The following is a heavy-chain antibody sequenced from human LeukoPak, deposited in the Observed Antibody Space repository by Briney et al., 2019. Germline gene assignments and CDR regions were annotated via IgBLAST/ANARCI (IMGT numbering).Heavy chain of an antibody. CDR3: ARDLYSSSWYGGWYFDL. Sequence: SQTLSLTCTVSGGSISSGSYYWSWIRQPAGKGLEWIGRTYTSGSTNYNPSLKSRVTISVDTSKNQFSLKLSSVTAADTAVYYCARDLYSSSWYGGWYFDLWGRGTLVTVSS. D-gene: IGHD6-13*01. CDR2: TYTSGST. CDR1: GGSISSGSYY. V-gene: IGHV4-61*02. J-gene: IGHJ2*01.